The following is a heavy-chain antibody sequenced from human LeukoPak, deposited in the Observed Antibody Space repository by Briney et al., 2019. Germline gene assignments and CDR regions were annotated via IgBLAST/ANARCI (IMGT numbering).Heavy chain of an antibody. Sequence: ASVKVSCKASGYTFTGYYMHWVRQAPGQGLEWMGWINPNSGSTSYAQKFQGRVTMTRDTSTSTVYMELSSLRAEDTALYYCAKQYSGSYYSPLYFDYWGQGTLVTVSA. CDR3: AKQYSGSYYSPLYFDY. CDR1: GYTFTGYY. D-gene: IGHD1-26*01. V-gene: IGHV1-2*02. J-gene: IGHJ4*02. CDR2: INPNSGST.